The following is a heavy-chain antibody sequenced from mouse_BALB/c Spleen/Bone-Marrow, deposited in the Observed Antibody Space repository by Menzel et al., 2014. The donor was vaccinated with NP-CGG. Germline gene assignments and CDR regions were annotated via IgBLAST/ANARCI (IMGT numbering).Heavy chain of an antibody. V-gene: IGHV1-80*01. D-gene: IGHD1-1*01. Sequence: QVQLQQSGAELVRPGSSVKISCKASGYVFSTYWMNWVKQRPGQGLEWIGQIYPGDGDTNYNGKFKGTATLTADKSSSTAYMQLSSLTSEDSAVYFCARSGYGSSYDYWGLGTTLTVSS. CDR2: IYPGDGDT. CDR3: ARSGYGSSYDY. CDR1: GYVFSTYW. J-gene: IGHJ2*01.